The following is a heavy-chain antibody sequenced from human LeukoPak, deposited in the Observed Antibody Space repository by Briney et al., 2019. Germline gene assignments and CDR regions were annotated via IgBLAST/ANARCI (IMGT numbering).Heavy chain of an antibody. V-gene: IGHV4-59*08. CDR2: IYYSGST. J-gene: IGHJ5*02. D-gene: IGHD4-17*01. CDR1: GGSISSYY. Sequence: PSETLSLTCTVSGGSISSYYWSWIRQPPGKGLEWIGYIYYSGSTNYNPSLKSRVTISVDTSKNQFSLKLGSVTAADTAVYYCARNGHIKYWFDPWGQGTLVTVSS. CDR3: ARNGHIKYWFDP.